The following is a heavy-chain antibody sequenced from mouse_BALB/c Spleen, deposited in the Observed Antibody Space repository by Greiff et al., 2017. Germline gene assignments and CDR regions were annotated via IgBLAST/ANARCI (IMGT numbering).Heavy chain of an antibody. J-gene: IGHJ4*01. CDR2: ISTYYGDA. CDR1: GYTFTDYA. D-gene: IGHD2-10*01. CDR3: AGAYYGAMDY. Sequence: QVHVKQSGAELVRPGVSVKISCKGSGYTFTDYAMHWVKQSHAKSLEWIGVISTYYGDASYNQKFKGKATMTVDKSSSTAYMELARLTSEDSAIYYCAGAYYGAMDYWGQGTSVTVSS. V-gene: IGHV1S137*01.